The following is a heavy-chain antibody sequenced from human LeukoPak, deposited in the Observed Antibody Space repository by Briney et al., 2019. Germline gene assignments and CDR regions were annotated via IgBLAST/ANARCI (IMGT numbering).Heavy chain of an antibody. Sequence: SETLSLTCTVSGYSISSGYYWGWIRQPPGRGLEWIGSIYHSGSTYYNPSLKSRVTISVDTSKNQFSLKLSSVTAADTAVYYCARDLSRSGYCSSTSCYDWFDPWGQGTLVTVSS. CDR3: ARDLSRSGYCSSTSCYDWFDP. CDR1: GYSISSGYY. V-gene: IGHV4-38-2*02. CDR2: IYHSGST. D-gene: IGHD2-2*01. J-gene: IGHJ5*02.